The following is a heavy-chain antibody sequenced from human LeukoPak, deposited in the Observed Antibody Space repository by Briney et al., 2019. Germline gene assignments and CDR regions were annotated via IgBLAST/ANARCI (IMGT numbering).Heavy chain of an antibody. D-gene: IGHD6-13*01. Sequence: GASVKVSCKASGYTFTSYGISWVRQAPGQGLEWMGWISAYNGNTNYAQKLQGRVTMTTDTSTSTAYMGLRSLRSDDTAVYYCARDFYSSSWYYRNWFDPWGQGTLVTVSS. V-gene: IGHV1-18*01. CDR3: ARDFYSSSWYYRNWFDP. CDR1: GYTFTSYG. CDR2: ISAYNGNT. J-gene: IGHJ5*02.